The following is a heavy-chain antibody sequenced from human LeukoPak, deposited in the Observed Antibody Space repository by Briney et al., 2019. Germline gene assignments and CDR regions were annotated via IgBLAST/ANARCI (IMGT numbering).Heavy chain of an antibody. CDR3: ARSLSSRLSSPRRPYYFDY. J-gene: IGHJ4*02. Sequence: PGGSLRLSCGASGFTFSSYAMTWVRQAPGKGLEWVSAISSTGGYTYYTDSVKGRFTISRDNSKNTLYLEMNSLKVEDTAIYYCARSLSSRLSSPRRPYYFDYWGQGTLVTVSS. V-gene: IGHV3-23*01. CDR2: ISSTGGYT. D-gene: IGHD3-16*02. CDR1: GFTFSSYA.